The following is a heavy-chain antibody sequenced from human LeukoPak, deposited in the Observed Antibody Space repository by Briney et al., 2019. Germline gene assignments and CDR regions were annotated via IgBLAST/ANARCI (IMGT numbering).Heavy chain of an antibody. CDR3: ARGGSYPGC. D-gene: IGHD1-26*01. J-gene: IGHJ4*02. V-gene: IGHV3-7*03. Sequence: GGSLRLSGAASGFTFSNYWMSWVRQAPGKGLEWVAKIKQDGSEEYYVDSVKGRFTISRDNAKNSLFLQMNSLRVEDTAIYYCARGGSYPGCWGQGTLVTVSS. CDR1: GFTFSNYW. CDR2: IKQDGSEE.